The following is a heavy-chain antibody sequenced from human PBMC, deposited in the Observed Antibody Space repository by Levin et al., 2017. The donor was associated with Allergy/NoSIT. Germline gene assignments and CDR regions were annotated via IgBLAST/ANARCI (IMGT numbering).Heavy chain of an antibody. V-gene: IGHV4-34*01. J-gene: IGHJ5*02. CDR1: GGSFSGYY. D-gene: IGHD1-1*01. Sequence: SCAVYGGSFSGYYWSWIRQPPGKGLEWIGEINHSGSTNYNPSLKSRVTISVDTSKNQFSLKLSSVTAADTAVYYCARAPGAPPAARWFDPWGQGTLVTVSS. CDR2: INHSGST. CDR3: ARAPGAPPAARWFDP.